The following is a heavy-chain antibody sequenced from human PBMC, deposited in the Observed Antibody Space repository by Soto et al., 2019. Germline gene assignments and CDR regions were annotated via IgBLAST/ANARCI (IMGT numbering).Heavy chain of an antibody. CDR3: ARDDSGFSGSHYIDYFNY. D-gene: IGHD1-26*01. Sequence: ASVKVSCKASGYTFTSYAINGVRQAPGQRLEWMGWINAGNGNTKYSQKFQGRVTITRDTSAGTVYMQLSSLTSEDTAVYYCARDDSGFSGSHYIDYFNYWGQGALVPVSS. CDR2: INAGNGNT. V-gene: IGHV1-3*01. J-gene: IGHJ4*02. CDR1: GYTFTSYA.